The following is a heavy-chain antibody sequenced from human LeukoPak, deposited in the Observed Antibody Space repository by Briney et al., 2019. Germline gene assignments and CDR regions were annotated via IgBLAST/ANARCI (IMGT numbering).Heavy chain of an antibody. Sequence: GGSLRLSCAASGXTFSSYSMNWVRQAPGKGLEWVSSISSSSSYIYYADSVKGRFPISRDNSKNTLYLQMNSLRAEDTAVYYCAKSHLYYYDSSGYAPVAFDIWGQGTMVTVSS. V-gene: IGHV3-21*04. J-gene: IGHJ3*02. CDR3: AKSHLYYYDSSGYAPVAFDI. CDR1: GXTFSSYS. D-gene: IGHD3-22*01. CDR2: ISSSSSYI.